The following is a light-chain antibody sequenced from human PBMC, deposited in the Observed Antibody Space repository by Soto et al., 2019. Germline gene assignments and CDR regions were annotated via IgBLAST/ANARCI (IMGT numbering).Light chain of an antibody. CDR3: QQYYSTPRT. Sequence: IVMTQSPDSLAVSLGERATINCKSSQSVLYSSNTKNYLAWYQQKPGQPPKLLIYWASTRESGVPDRFSGSGSGTDFTLTIRSLQAEDVAVYYCQQYYSTPRTFGQGTKVEIK. CDR2: WAS. J-gene: IGKJ1*01. V-gene: IGKV4-1*01. CDR1: QSVLYSSNTKNY.